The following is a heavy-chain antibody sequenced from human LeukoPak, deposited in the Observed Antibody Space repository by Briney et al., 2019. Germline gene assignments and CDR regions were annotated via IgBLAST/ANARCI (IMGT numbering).Heavy chain of an antibody. Sequence: GGSLRLSCAASGFTFSSYGMHWVRQAPGKGLEWVAVIWYDGSNKCYADSVKGRFTISRDNSKNTLYLQMNSLRAEDTAVYYCAKVISQDTATPPAFDIWGQGTMVTVSS. CDR2: IWYDGSNK. CDR1: GFTFSSYG. J-gene: IGHJ3*02. D-gene: IGHD5-18*01. CDR3: AKVISQDTATPPAFDI. V-gene: IGHV3-33*06.